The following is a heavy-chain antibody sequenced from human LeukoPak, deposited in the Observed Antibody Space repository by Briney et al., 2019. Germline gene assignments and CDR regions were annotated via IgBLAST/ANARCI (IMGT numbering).Heavy chain of an antibody. CDR3: AKVRFDFWSGYWDY. CDR1: GFTFSSYA. V-gene: IGHV3-23*01. J-gene: IGHJ4*02. CDR2: ISGSGGST. D-gene: IGHD3-3*01. Sequence: GSLRLSCAASGFTFSSYAMSWVRQAPGKGLEWVSAISGSGGSTYYADSVKGRFTISRDNSKNTLYLQMNSLRAEDTAVYYCAKVRFDFWSGYWDYWGPGTLVTVSS.